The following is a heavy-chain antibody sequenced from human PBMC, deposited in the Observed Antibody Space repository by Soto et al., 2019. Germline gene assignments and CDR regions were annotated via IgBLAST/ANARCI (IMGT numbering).Heavy chain of an antibody. CDR1: GGSISSYY. Sequence: SETLSLTCTVSGGSISSYYWSWIRQPPGKGLEWIGYIYYSGSTNYNPSLKSQVTISVDTSKNQFSLKLSSVTAADTAVYYCARVGGINWFDPWGQGTLVTVSS. D-gene: IGHD3-16*01. J-gene: IGHJ5*02. CDR2: IYYSGST. CDR3: ARVGGINWFDP. V-gene: IGHV4-59*12.